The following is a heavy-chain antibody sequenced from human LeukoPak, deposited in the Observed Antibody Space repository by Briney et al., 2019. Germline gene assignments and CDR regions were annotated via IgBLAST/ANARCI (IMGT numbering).Heavy chain of an antibody. J-gene: IGHJ4*02. D-gene: IGHD6-19*01. Sequence: GRSLRLSCAASGFTFDEYAMHWVWQAPGKGLEWVSGTSWNSNNVVYADSVKGRFTISRDNAKNSLYLQMNSLRVEDTALYYCAKDIGEEQWRGIDLWGQGTLVTVSS. CDR3: AKDIGEEQWRGIDL. V-gene: IGHV3-9*01. CDR1: GFTFDEYA. CDR2: TSWNSNNV.